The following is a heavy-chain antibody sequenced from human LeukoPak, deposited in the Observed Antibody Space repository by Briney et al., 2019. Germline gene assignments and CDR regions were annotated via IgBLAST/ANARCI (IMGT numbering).Heavy chain of an antibody. CDR2: ISGSGGST. CDR3: AKSLSITIFGVVIYGEKNLEYFQH. Sequence: PGGSLRLSCAASGFTFSSYAMSWVRQAPGKGLEWVSAISGSGGSTHYADSVKGRFTISRDNSKNTLYLQMNSLRAEDTAVYYCAKSLSITIFGVVIYGEKNLEYFQHWGEGTLVTVSS. V-gene: IGHV3-23*01. D-gene: IGHD3-3*01. J-gene: IGHJ1*01. CDR1: GFTFSSYA.